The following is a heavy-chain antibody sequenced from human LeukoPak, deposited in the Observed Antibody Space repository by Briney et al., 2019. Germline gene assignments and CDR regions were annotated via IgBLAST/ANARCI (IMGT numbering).Heavy chain of an antibody. D-gene: IGHD2-2*02. J-gene: IGHJ4*02. Sequence: GASVKVSCKASGGTFSSYVISWVRQAPGQGLEWMGGIIPIFGTANYAHKFQGRVTITTDESTSTGYMELSSLRSEDTAVYYCARDGGFCSSTSCYTALSYWGQGTLVTVSS. CDR2: IIPIFGTA. CDR1: GGTFSSYV. CDR3: ARDGGFCSSTSCYTALSY. V-gene: IGHV1-69*05.